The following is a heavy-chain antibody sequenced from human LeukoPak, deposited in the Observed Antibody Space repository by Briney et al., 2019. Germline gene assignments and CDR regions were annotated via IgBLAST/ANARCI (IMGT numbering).Heavy chain of an antibody. J-gene: IGHJ6*02. CDR1: GFTFSSFA. Sequence: GGSLRLSCAASGFTFSSFAMSWVRQAPGKGLEWISVISASGGSTYYADSVKGRFTISRDNSKNTLYLQMNSLRAEDTAVYYCARDGIAAAELYYYYGMDVWGQGTTVTVSS. D-gene: IGHD6-13*01. CDR3: ARDGIAAAELYYYYGMDV. V-gene: IGHV3-23*01. CDR2: ISASGGST.